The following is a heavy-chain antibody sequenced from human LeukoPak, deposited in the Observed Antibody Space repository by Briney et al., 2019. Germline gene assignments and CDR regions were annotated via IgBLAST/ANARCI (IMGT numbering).Heavy chain of an antibody. J-gene: IGHJ4*02. V-gene: IGHV1-46*01. D-gene: IGHD3-22*01. Sequence: ASVNISCTASGYTFTSYYIHWVRQAPGQRLEWMGIINPAGGSTTYAQKFQGSRLTLTRDTSTSTVYMELSSLRSEDTAVYYCARGRGVHDSHTYDYFDYWGQGSLVTVSS. CDR1: GYTFTSYY. CDR2: INPAGGST. CDR3: ARGRGVHDSHTYDYFDY.